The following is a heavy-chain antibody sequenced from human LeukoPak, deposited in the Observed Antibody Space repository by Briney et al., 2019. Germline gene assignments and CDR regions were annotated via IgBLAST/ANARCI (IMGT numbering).Heavy chain of an antibody. CDR1: GGSISSSNW. Sequence: SETLSLTCAVSGGSISSSNWWSWVRQPPGKGLEWIGEIYHSGSTNYNPSLKSRVTISVDKSKNQFSLKLSSVTAADTAVYYCARDLDSSGWQYFDYWGQGTLVTVSS. J-gene: IGHJ4*02. D-gene: IGHD6-19*01. V-gene: IGHV4-4*02. CDR3: ARDLDSSGWQYFDY. CDR2: IYHSGST.